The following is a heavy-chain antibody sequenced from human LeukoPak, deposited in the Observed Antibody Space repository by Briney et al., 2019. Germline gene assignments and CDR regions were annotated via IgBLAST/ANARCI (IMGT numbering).Heavy chain of an antibody. D-gene: IGHD3-10*01. J-gene: IGHJ6*02. CDR2: ISWNSGSI. V-gene: IGHV3-9*01. CDR1: GFTFDDYA. Sequence: GRSLRLSCAASGFTFDDYAMHWVRQAPGKGLEWVSGISWNSGSIGYADSVKGRFTISRDNAKNSLYLQMNSLRAEDTALYYCAKDMGFDGYGSELAYGMDVWGQGTTVTVSS. CDR3: AKDMGFDGYGSELAYGMDV.